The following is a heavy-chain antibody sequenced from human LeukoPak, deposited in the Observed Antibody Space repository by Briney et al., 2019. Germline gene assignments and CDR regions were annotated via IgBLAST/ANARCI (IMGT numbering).Heavy chain of an antibody. Sequence: KPGGSLRLSCAASGFTFSDYYMSWIRQAPGKGLEWVSYISSSGSTTYYADSVKGRYTISRDNAKNSLYLQMNSLRAEDTAVYYCASATTGGGGWFDPWGQGTLVTVSS. CDR3: ASATTGGGGWFDP. D-gene: IGHD6-25*01. V-gene: IGHV3-11*01. J-gene: IGHJ5*02. CDR1: GFTFSDYY. CDR2: ISSSGSTT.